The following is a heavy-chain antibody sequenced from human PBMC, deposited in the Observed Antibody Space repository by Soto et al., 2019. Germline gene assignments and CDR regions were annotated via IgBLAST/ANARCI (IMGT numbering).Heavy chain of an antibody. CDR1: GGSFSGYY. V-gene: IGHV4-34*01. Sequence: SETLSLTCAVYGGSFSGYYWSWIRQPPGKGLEWIGEINHSGSTNYNPSLKSRVTISVDTSKNQFSLKRSSVTAADTAGYYCARGNSSMADSSSWYYWGEGTLVTVSS. CDR2: INHSGST. J-gene: IGHJ4*02. D-gene: IGHD6-13*01. CDR3: ARGNSSMADSSSWYY.